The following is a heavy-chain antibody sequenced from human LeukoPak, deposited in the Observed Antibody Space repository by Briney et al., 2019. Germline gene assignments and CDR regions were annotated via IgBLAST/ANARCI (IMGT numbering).Heavy chain of an antibody. Sequence: GGSLRLSCAASGFTFSSYSMDWVRQAPGKGLEWVSYISSSSSTIYYADSVKGRFTISRDNAKNSLYLQMNSLRAEDTAVYYCATGYSSSWSRPFDYWGRGTLVTVSS. D-gene: IGHD6-13*01. V-gene: IGHV3-48*04. J-gene: IGHJ4*02. CDR2: ISSSSSTI. CDR3: ATGYSSSWSRPFDY. CDR1: GFTFSSYS.